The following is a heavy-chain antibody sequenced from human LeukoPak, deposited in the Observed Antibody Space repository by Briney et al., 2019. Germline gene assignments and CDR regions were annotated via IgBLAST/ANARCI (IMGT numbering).Heavy chain of an antibody. D-gene: IGHD6-19*01. V-gene: IGHV1-18*01. Sequence: ASVKVSCKASGYTFTNYGFSWVRQAPGQGLEWMGWISSRSGSTNYPQKFQGRVTMTTDTSTSTAYMELRSLRSDDTAVYYCAREIAVARAFDIWGQGTMVTVSS. CDR3: AREIAVARAFDI. CDR2: ISSRSGST. J-gene: IGHJ3*02. CDR1: GYTFTNYG.